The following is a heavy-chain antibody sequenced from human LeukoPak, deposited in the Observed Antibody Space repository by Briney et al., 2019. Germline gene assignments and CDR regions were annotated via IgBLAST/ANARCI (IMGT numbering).Heavy chain of an antibody. D-gene: IGHD5-18*01. J-gene: IGHJ4*02. V-gene: IGHV4-59*01. CDR1: GGSISNFY. CDR3: ARGGYSYGLFGY. Sequence: SETLSLTCTVSGGSISNFYWSWIRQPPGKGLEWIGAIYYSGSADYNPSLKSRVTMSVDTSKNQFSLNLSSVTAADTAVYYCARGGYSYGLFGYWGQGTLVTVSS. CDR2: IYYSGSA.